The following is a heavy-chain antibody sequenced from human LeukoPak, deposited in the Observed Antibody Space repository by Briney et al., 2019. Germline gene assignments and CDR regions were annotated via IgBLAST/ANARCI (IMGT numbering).Heavy chain of an antibody. Sequence: PGGSLRLSCAASGFTFRSYAMSWVRQAPGKGLEWVSAISGSGDTTYYADSVKGRFTISRDNSKNTLYLQMNSLRPEDTAVYYCAKDVPSIAVTDTTWFDPWGQGTLVTVSS. J-gene: IGHJ5*02. V-gene: IGHV3-23*01. CDR3: AKDVPSIAVTDTTWFDP. D-gene: IGHD6-13*01. CDR1: GFTFRSYA. CDR2: ISGSGDTT.